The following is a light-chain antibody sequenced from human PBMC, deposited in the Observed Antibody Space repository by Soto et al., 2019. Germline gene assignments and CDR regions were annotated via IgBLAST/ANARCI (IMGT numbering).Light chain of an antibody. CDR1: QSVSIN. CDR3: QQYNNWPRT. CDR2: GAS. Sequence: EIVMTQSPATLSVSPGERATLSCRASQSVSINLAWYQQKPGQAPRLLIYGASSRATGIPARFSGSGSGTEFTLTISSLQSEDSAVYFCQQYNNWPRTVGQGTKVDI. J-gene: IGKJ1*01. V-gene: IGKV3-15*01.